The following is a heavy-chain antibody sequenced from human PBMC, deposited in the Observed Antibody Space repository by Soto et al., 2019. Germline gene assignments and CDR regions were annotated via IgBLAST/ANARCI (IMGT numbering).Heavy chain of an antibody. CDR2: INTYNGNT. V-gene: IGHV1-18*01. D-gene: IGHD3-10*01. CDR1: GYTFTNYG. Sequence: ASVKVSCKASGYTFTNYGISWVRQAPGQGLEWMGWINTYNGNTNRAQKLQGRVTMTTDTSTSTAYMELRSLRSDDTAVYYCARGVGSGTYYNQYNWFDPWGQGTLVIVSS. CDR3: ARGVGSGTYYNQYNWFDP. J-gene: IGHJ5*02.